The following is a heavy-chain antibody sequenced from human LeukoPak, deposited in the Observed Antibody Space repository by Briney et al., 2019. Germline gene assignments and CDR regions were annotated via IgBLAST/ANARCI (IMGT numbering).Heavy chain of an antibody. CDR3: ARQPEDLGGAFDI. V-gene: IGHV5-51*01. CDR1: GSTFTSYW. J-gene: IGHJ3*02. D-gene: IGHD3-16*01. CDR2: IYPGDSDT. Sequence: GESLQISCQGSGSTFTSYWIGWVRQLPGKGLEWMGIIYPGDSDTRYSPSFQGQVTISADKSISTAYLQWSSLKASDTAMYYCARQPEDLGGAFDIWGQGTMVTVSS.